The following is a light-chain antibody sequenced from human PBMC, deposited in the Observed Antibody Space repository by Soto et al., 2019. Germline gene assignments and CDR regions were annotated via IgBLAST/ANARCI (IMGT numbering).Light chain of an antibody. CDR2: EVN. Sequence: QSVLTHPPSASGSPGQSVTISCTGTSSDVGGYNYVSWYQQHPGKAPKLMIYEVNKRPSGVPDRFSGSKSSNTASLTVSGLQAEDEADYYCSSYVSGNNFVFGTGTKV. J-gene: IGLJ1*01. CDR3: SSYVSGNNFV. CDR1: SSDVGGYNY. V-gene: IGLV2-8*01.